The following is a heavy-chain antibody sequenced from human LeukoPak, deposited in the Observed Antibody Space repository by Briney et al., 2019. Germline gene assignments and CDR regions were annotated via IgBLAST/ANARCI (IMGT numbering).Heavy chain of an antibody. CDR1: GGTFSSYA. CDR2: MNPNSGNT. D-gene: IGHD3-3*01. V-gene: IGHV1-8*02. J-gene: IGHJ4*02. Sequence: ASVKVSCKASGGTFSSYAINWVRQATGQGLEWMGWMNPNSGNTGYAQKFQGRVTMTRNTSISTAYMELSSLRSEDTAVYYCARGPRSGYYTGIVDYWGQGTLVTVSS. CDR3: ARGPRSGYYTGIVDY.